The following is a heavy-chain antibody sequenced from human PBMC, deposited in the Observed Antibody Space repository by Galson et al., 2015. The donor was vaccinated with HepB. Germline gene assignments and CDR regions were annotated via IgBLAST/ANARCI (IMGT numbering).Heavy chain of an antibody. CDR3: TIIEKGFFDY. CDR1: GFTFSSYG. D-gene: IGHD3-22*01. Sequence: LRLSCAASGFTFSSYGMHWVRQAPGKGLEWVAVISYDGSNKYYADSVKGRFTISRDNSKNTLYLQMNSLRAEDTAVYYCTIIEKGFFDYWGQGTLVTVSS. V-gene: IGHV3-30*19. J-gene: IGHJ4*02. CDR2: ISYDGSNK.